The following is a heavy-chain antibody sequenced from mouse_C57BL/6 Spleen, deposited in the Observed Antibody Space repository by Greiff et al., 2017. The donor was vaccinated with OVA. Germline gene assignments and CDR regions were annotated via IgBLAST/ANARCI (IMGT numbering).Heavy chain of an antibody. CDR1: GYTFTSYW. CDR2: IDPSDSYT. J-gene: IGHJ2*01. Sequence: QVQLKQPGAELVMPGASVKLSCKASGYTFTSYWMHWVKQRPGQGLEWIGEIDPSDSYTYYNQKFKGKSTLTVDKSSSTVYMQLSSLTSEDSAVYYCARTVRGLLLDDWGKGTTLTVSS. D-gene: IGHD2-14*01. CDR3: ARTVRGLLLDD. V-gene: IGHV1-69*01.